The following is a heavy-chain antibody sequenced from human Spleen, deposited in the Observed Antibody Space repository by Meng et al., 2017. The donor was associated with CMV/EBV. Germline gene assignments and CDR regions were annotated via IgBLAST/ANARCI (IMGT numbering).Heavy chain of an antibody. CDR2: IYYSGST. J-gene: IGHJ5*02. D-gene: IGHD1-1*01. V-gene: IGHV4-30-4*08. Sequence: QGQLQESGPGLVKPSQTLSLTCTVSGGSISSGDYYWSWIRQPPGKGLEWIGYIYYSGSTYYNPSLKSRVTISVDTSKNQFSLKLSSVTAADTAVYYCARDSVFGLGTGTPFDPWGQGTLVTVSS. CDR3: ARDSVFGLGTGTPFDP. CDR1: GGSISSGDYY.